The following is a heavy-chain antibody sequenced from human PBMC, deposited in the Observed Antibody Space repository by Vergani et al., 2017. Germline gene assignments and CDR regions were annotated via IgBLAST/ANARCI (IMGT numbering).Heavy chain of an antibody. Sequence: QVQLQESGPGLVKPSQTLSLTCTVSGGSISSGGYYWSWIRQHPGKGLEWIGYIYTSGSTNYNPSLKSRVTMSVDTSKNQFSLKLSSVTAADTAVYYCARDGSGYDVLGYYYYGMDVWGQGTTVTVSS. CDR1: GGSISSGGYY. J-gene: IGHJ6*02. V-gene: IGHV4-31*03. CDR2: IYTSGST. CDR3: ARDGSGYDVLGYYYYGMDV. D-gene: IGHD5-12*01.